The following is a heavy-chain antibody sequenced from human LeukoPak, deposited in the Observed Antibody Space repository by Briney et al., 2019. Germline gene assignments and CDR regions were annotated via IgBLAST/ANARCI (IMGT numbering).Heavy chain of an antibody. CDR1: GFTFSHYG. CDR3: ASRLTGDAFDI. Sequence: PGGSLRLSCAASGFTFSHYGMHWVRQAPGKGLEWVSYISSSSSTIYYADSVKGRFTISRDNAKNSLYLQMNSLRAEDTAVYYCASRLTGDAFDIWGQGTMVTVSS. D-gene: IGHD7-27*01. CDR2: ISSSSSTI. J-gene: IGHJ3*02. V-gene: IGHV3-48*01.